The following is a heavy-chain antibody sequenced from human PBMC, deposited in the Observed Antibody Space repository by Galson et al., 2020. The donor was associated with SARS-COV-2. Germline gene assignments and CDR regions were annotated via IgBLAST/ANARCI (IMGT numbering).Heavy chain of an antibody. CDR1: GFTFSSYG. D-gene: IGHD2-8*01. J-gene: IGHJ4*02. CDR2: ISYDGSNK. V-gene: IGHV3-30*18. CDR3: AKDVHFDY. Sequence: GESLKISCAASGFTFSSYGMHWVRQAPGKGLEWVAVISYDGSNKYYADSVKGRFTISRDNSKNTLYLQMNSLRAEDTAVYYCAKDVHFDYWGQGTLVTVSS.